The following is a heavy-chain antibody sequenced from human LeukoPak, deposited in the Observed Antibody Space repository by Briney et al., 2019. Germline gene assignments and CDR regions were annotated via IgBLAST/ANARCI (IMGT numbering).Heavy chain of an antibody. CDR1: GFTFSSYW. Sequence: GGSLRLSCAASGFTFSSYWMHWVRQAPGKGLVWVSRISRDGSITSYADSVKGRFTISRDNAKNTLYVQMISLRAEDTAVYYCARVFQVAYCSGDSCSNDAFDIWGQGTMVTVSS. D-gene: IGHD2-15*01. CDR2: ISRDGSIT. V-gene: IGHV3-74*01. CDR3: ARVFQVAYCSGDSCSNDAFDI. J-gene: IGHJ3*02.